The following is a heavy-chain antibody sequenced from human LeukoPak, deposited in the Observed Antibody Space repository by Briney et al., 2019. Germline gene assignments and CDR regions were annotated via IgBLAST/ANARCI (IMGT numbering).Heavy chain of an antibody. Sequence: AVKVSCKASGVTFSSYTISWVRQAPGQGLEWMGRIIPILGIANYAQKFQGRVTMTTDTSTSTVYMELSSLRSEDTAVYYCARDCGGDCYSRYFQHWGQGTLVTVSS. J-gene: IGHJ1*01. V-gene: IGHV1-69*04. D-gene: IGHD2-21*02. CDR2: IIPILGIA. CDR1: GVTFSSYT. CDR3: ARDCGGDCYSRYFQH.